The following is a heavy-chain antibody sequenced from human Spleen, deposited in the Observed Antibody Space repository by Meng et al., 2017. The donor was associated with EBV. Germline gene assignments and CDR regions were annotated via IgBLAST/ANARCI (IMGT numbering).Heavy chain of an antibody. J-gene: IGHJ2*01. D-gene: IGHD7-27*01. CDR3: ARDRRLGSAYWYFDL. CDR1: GGTFNDYE. V-gene: IGHV1-69*01. CDR2: IIPLFGTP. Sequence: QGQLVQSGAKVKKPGSSVKVSCKVSGGTFNDYEISWVRQAPGQGLEWMGGIIPLFGTPNYAQKFQGRVTITADDSTSTAYMELSSLRSEDTAVYYCARDRRLGSAYWYFDLWGRGTLVTVSS.